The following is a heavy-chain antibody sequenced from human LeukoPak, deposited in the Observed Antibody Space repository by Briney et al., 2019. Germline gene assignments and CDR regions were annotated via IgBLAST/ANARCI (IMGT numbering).Heavy chain of an antibody. J-gene: IGHJ4*02. V-gene: IGHV1-2*02. CDR1: GYTFTGYY. CDR3: ARVARGLVPLDY. Sequence: ASAKVSCKASGYTFTGYYMHWVRQAPGQGLEWMGWINPNSGGTNYAQKFQGRVTMTRDTSISTAYMELSRLRSDDTAVYYCARVARGLVPLDYWGQGTLVTVSS. D-gene: IGHD1-26*01. CDR2: INPNSGGT.